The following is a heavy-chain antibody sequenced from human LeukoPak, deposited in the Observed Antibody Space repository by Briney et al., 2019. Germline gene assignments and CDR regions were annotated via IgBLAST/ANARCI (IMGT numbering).Heavy chain of an antibody. CDR1: GFTFSSYA. V-gene: IGHV3-30*04. Sequence: GRSLRLSCAASGFTFSSYAMHWVRQAPGKGLEWAAVISYDGSNKYYADSVKGRFTISRDNSKNTLYLQMNSLRAEDTAVYYCARGDYYDSSGYLDYWGQGTLVTVSS. CDR2: ISYDGSNK. D-gene: IGHD3-22*01. J-gene: IGHJ4*02. CDR3: ARGDYYDSSGYLDY.